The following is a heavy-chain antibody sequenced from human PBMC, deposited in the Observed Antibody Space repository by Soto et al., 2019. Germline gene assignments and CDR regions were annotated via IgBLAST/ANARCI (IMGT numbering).Heavy chain of an antibody. J-gene: IGHJ6*02. D-gene: IGHD3-16*01. CDR3: ARGGLLAGYYYCGLDV. CDR2: IIPIFGTA. V-gene: IGHV1-69*13. CDR1: GGTFSSYA. Sequence: SVKVSCKASGGTFSSYAISWVRQAPGQGLEWMGGIIPIFGTANYAQKFQGRVTITADESTSTAYMELSSLRSEDTAVYYCARGGLLAGYYYCGLDVWGQGTTVTVSS.